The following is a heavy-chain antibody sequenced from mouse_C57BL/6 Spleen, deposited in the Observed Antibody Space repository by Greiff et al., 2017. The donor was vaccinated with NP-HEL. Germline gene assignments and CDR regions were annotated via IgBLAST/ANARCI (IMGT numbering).Heavy chain of an antibody. V-gene: IGHV2-2*01. CDR3: ARNWDYFDY. J-gene: IGHJ2*01. CDR2: IWSGGST. D-gene: IGHD4-1*01. CDR1: GFSLTSYG. Sequence: VKVVESGPGLVQPSQRLSITCTVSGFSLTSYGVHWVRQSPGKGLEWLGVIWSGGSTDYNAAFISRLSISKDNSKSQVFFKMNSLQADDTAIYYCARNWDYFDYWGQGTTLTVSS.